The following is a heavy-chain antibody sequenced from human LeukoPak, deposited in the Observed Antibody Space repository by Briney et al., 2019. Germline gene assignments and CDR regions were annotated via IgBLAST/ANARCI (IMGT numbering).Heavy chain of an antibody. Sequence: KPSETLSLTCTVSGGSINTYFWSWIRQPPGKGLEWIGHIYYSGSTTYNPSLKSRVTISVDTSKNQFSMKLSSVTAADTAVYYCARHFPAMDVWGQGTTVTVSS. CDR2: IYYSGST. CDR1: GGSINTYF. CDR3: ARHFPAMDV. V-gene: IGHV4-59*08. J-gene: IGHJ6*02.